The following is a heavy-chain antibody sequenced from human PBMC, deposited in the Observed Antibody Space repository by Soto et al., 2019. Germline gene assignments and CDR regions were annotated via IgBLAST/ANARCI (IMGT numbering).Heavy chain of an antibody. D-gene: IGHD6-13*01. CDR3: ARAEWGSSYTQYYYALDV. J-gene: IGHJ6*02. V-gene: IGHV3-53*03. CDR1: GFTVSNNY. Sequence: GGCLRLSCAASGFTVSNNYISWVRQLPGEWLEWVAPIYSGGSTYYADAVKGRFTLSRDNSKNTVYLPTNSLSAEDTAVYYCARAEWGSSYTQYYYALDVWGQGTTVTVSS. CDR2: IYSGGST.